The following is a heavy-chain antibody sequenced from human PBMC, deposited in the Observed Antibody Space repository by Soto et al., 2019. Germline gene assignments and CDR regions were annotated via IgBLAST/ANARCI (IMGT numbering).Heavy chain of an antibody. CDR1: GGSISSYY. CDR3: ARELGYCTNGVCSYNWFDP. V-gene: IGHV4-59*01. CDR2: IYYSGST. D-gene: IGHD2-8*01. J-gene: IGHJ5*02. Sequence: SSETLSLTCTVSGGSISSYYWSWIRQPPGKGLEWIGYIYYSGSTNYNPSLKSRVTISVDTSKNQFSLKLSSVTAADTAVYYCARELGYCTNGVCSYNWFDPWGQGTLVTVSS.